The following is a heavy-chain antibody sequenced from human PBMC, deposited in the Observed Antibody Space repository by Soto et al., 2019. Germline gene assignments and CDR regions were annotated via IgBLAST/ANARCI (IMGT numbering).Heavy chain of an antibody. CDR2: ITMSGGNT. J-gene: IGHJ4*02. CDR1: GFTFSSYA. CDR3: AKVGDHSYFDH. Sequence: EVQLLESGGGLVQPGGSLRLSCAASGFTFSSYAMSWVRQAPGKGLEWVSSITMSGGNTYYADSVKGRFTISRDNSKNTVYLLMNSLKAEDTAVYYCAKVGDHSYFDHWGQGTLVTVSS. D-gene: IGHD3-16*01. V-gene: IGHV3-23*01.